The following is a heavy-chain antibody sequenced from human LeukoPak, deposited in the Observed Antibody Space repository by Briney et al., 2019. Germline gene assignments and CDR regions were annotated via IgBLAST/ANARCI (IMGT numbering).Heavy chain of an antibody. CDR2: INTDGSRT. D-gene: IGHD3-22*01. CDR3: ASRLYDSSGSDY. V-gene: IGHV3-74*01. J-gene: IGHJ4*02. CDR1: GFTFSNFW. Sequence: GGSLRLSCAASGFTFSNFWMHWVRQAPEMGLVWVSRINTDGSRTNSVKGRFTISRDNAKNTLYLQMNSLRAEDTAVYYCASRLYDSSGSDYWGQGTLVTVSS.